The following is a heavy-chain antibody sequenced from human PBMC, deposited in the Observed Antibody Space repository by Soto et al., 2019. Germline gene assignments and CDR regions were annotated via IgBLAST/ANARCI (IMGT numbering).Heavy chain of an antibody. Sequence: QVQLVQSGAEVKKPGASLKVSCKASGYTFSNFGVSWVRQAPGQGLEWIGWINPDNGDTNYGQKFQPRATMTTDTFTNTAYMEVRGLRSDDTAVYYCARGVRVSAYLDYYMDVWGEGTTVTVSS. CDR3: ARGVRVSAYLDYYMDV. J-gene: IGHJ6*03. V-gene: IGHV1-18*01. CDR2: INPDNGDT. CDR1: GYTFSNFG. D-gene: IGHD6-6*01.